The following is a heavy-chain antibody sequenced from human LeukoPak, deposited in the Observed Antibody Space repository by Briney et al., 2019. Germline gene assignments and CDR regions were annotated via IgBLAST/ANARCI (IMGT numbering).Heavy chain of an antibody. D-gene: IGHD3-10*01. J-gene: IGHJ4*02. V-gene: IGHV4-34*01. Sequence: SETLSLTCTVYGGSFSGYYWTWIRQTPGKGLEWIGEIHYSGSATHNPSLKSRVTISVDTSKNQFSLKMNSVTAADTAVYYCAREGPITMVRGVNWGQGTLVTVSS. CDR3: AREGPITMVRGVN. CDR2: IHYSGSA. CDR1: GGSFSGYY.